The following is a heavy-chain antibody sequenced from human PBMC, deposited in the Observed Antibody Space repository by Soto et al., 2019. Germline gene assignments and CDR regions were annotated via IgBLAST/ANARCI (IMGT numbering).Heavy chain of an antibody. Sequence: SGPTLVNPTQTLTLTCTFSGFSLGTSGMYVSWIRHPPGKALEWLALIDWDDDKYYSTSLKTRLTISKDTSKNQVVLTMTNMDPVDTATYSCARGGDGYIPHSGGFDYWDQGTLVTVST. J-gene: IGHJ4*02. V-gene: IGHV2-70*01. CDR1: GFSLGTSGMY. CDR2: IDWDDDK. CDR3: ARGGDGYIPHSGGFDY. D-gene: IGHD2-21*01.